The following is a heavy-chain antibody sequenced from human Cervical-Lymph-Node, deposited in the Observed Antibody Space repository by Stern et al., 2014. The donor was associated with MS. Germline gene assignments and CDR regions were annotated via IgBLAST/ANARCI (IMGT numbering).Heavy chain of an antibody. D-gene: IGHD2-8*01. CDR1: GFTFSSYG. V-gene: IGHV3-33*01. CDR3: ARSGRMTNYYGMDV. Sequence: VQLVESGAGVVQPGRSLRLSCAASGFTFSSYGMHWVRQAPGKEMEWVAVIWYDGSNKYYADYVKGRYTIHRDTSKNPLYLQMNSRRAEETAVYYCARSGRMTNYYGMDVWGQGTTVTVSS. CDR2: IWYDGSNK. J-gene: IGHJ6*02.